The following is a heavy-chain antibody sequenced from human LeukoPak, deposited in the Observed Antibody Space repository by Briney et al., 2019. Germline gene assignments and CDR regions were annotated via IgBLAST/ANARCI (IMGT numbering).Heavy chain of an antibody. CDR1: GYSISSGSY. D-gene: IGHD3-16*02. J-gene: IGHJ3*02. V-gene: IGHV4-38-2*01. Sequence: SETLCLTCAVSGYSISSGSYWGWTRQPPGKGLEWIGSIYHSGSTYYNPSLKSRVTISVDTSKNQFSLKLSSVTAADTAVYYCARQYYREFDAFDIWGQGTMVTVSS. CDR2: IYHSGST. CDR3: ARQYYREFDAFDI.